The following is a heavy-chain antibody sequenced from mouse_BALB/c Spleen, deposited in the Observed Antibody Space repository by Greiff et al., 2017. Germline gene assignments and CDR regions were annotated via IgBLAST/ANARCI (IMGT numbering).Heavy chain of an antibody. V-gene: IGHV5-6-5*01. CDR1: GFTFSSYA. D-gene: IGHD2-4*01. CDR2: ISSGGST. CDR3: ARGRDIYDYDY. J-gene: IGHJ2*01. Sequence: EVKLMESGGGLVKPGGSLKLSCAASGFTFSSYAMSWVRQTPEKRLEWVASISSGGSTYYPDSVKGRFTISRDNDRNILYLQMSSLRSEDTAMYYCARGRDIYDYDYWGQGTTLTVSS.